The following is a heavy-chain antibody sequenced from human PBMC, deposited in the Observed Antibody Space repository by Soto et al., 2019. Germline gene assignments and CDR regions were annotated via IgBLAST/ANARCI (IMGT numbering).Heavy chain of an antibody. D-gene: IGHD2-15*01. Sequence: QVQLQESGPGLVKPSETLSLTCTVSGDSIGSYYWSWIRQPPGKGLEWIGYIYDSGSNHYNPSLQSRVTIAEDTSKNQFSLKRSSVTAADSAVYYCAGDFPDGCSGCACYHDSGGQGTLVNVSS. CDR3: AGDFPDGCSGCACYHDS. CDR2: IYDSGSN. CDR1: GDSIGSYY. J-gene: IGHJ5*01. V-gene: IGHV4-59*01.